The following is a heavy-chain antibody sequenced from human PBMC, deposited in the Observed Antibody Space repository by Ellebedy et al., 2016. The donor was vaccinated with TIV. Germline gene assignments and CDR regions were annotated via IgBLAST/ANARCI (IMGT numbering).Heavy chain of an antibody. CDR2: IQEDGSEK. D-gene: IGHD2-2*01. CDR1: GFTFSREW. CDR3: ARDTVAVPDGDTFDF. V-gene: IGHV3-7*01. Sequence: PGGSLRLTCVASGFTFSREWMSWVRQATAKGLEWVANIQEDGSEKDYVDLVKGRFTISRDNAKNSLYLQMKNLRVEDTAVYYCARDTVAVPDGDTFDFWGQGTMVAVST. J-gene: IGHJ3*01.